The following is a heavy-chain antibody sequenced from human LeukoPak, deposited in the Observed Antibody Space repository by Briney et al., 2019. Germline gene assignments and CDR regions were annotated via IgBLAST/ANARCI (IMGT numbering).Heavy chain of an antibody. CDR3: ARWGITAAHDAFDI. V-gene: IGHV3-33*01. J-gene: IGHJ3*02. Sequence: PGGSLRLSCAASGFTFSHYGMHWVRQAPGKGLEWVAVIWYDGSNKYYADSVKGRFTISRDNSKSTLYLQMNSLRAEDTAVYYCARWGITAAHDAFDIWGQGTMVTVSS. CDR1: GFTFSHYG. D-gene: IGHD6-13*01. CDR2: IWYDGSNK.